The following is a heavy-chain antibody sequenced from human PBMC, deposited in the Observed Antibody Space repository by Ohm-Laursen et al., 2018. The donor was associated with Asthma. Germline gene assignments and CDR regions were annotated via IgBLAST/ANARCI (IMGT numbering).Heavy chain of an antibody. CDR1: GYTFSRYS. CDR2: ISTASTFI. D-gene: IGHD1-26*01. V-gene: IGHV3-21*01. Sequence: SLRLSCTASGYTFSRYSIHWVRQIPGEGLEWVASISTASTFIYYADSVRGRFTTSRDNANDLVYLQMNDLRAEDTALYYCARIGPEWELPGREYSLHHWGEGTLVTVSS. CDR3: ARIGPEWELPGREYSLHH. J-gene: IGHJ1*01.